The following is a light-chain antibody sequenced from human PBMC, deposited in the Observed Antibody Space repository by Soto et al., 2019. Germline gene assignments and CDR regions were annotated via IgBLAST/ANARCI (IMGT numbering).Light chain of an antibody. CDR2: EVS. V-gene: IGLV2-14*01. Sequence: QSVLTQPASVSGSPGQSITISCTGTSRDVGGYNYVSWYQQHPGKAPKLMIYEVSNRPSGVYNRFSASKSGNTASLTISGLQAEDEADYYCSSYTSSSTPDVFGTGTKVTVL. CDR3: SSYTSSSTPDV. J-gene: IGLJ1*01. CDR1: SRDVGGYNY.